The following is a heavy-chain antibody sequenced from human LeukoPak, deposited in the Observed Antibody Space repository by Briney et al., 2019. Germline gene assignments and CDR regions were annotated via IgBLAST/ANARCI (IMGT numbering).Heavy chain of an antibody. CDR1: GGSFSGYY. J-gene: IGHJ3*02. CDR3: ARGEDMVRGVIISPGAFDI. D-gene: IGHD3-10*01. Sequence: SETLSLTCAVYGGSFSGYYWSWIRQPPGKGLEWIGEINHSGSTNYNPSLKSRVTISVDTSKNQFSLKLSSVTAADTAVYYCARGEDMVRGVIISPGAFDIWGQGTMVTVSS. CDR2: INHSGST. V-gene: IGHV4-34*01.